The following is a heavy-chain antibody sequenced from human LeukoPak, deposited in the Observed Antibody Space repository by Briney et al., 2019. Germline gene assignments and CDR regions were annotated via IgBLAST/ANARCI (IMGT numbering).Heavy chain of an antibody. Sequence: KPSETLSLTCSVSGGSISSYYWSWIRQPPGKGLEWIGYIYYTGATYYNPSLESRVTISIDTSKRQLSLELRSVTATDTAVYFCARDRRESSKPNDAFDIWGQGTMVTVSS. V-gene: IGHV4-59*01. CDR2: IYYTGAT. CDR3: ARDRRESSKPNDAFDI. J-gene: IGHJ3*02. D-gene: IGHD4-11*01. CDR1: GGSISSYY.